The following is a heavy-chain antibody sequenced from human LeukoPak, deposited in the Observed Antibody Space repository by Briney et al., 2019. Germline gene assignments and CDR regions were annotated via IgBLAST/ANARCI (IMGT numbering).Heavy chain of an antibody. CDR1: KFAFNNAW. CDR3: TAVPHDSAV. Sequence: NPGESLKISCAASKFAFNNAWMSWFRQAPGKGLEWVGHIKSKTDGGTTDYAAPVQGRFTISRDDSKDRLYLQMNSLKTEDTAVYYCTAVPHDSAVWGQGTLVTVSS. CDR2: IKSKTDGGTT. D-gene: IGHD3-22*01. V-gene: IGHV3-15*01. J-gene: IGHJ4*02.